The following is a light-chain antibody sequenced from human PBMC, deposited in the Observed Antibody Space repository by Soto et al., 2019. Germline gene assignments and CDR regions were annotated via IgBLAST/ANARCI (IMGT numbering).Light chain of an antibody. J-gene: IGLJ1*01. CDR1: SSDVGGFNY. CDR3: NSYTSSSTYD. CDR2: DVT. V-gene: IGLV2-14*03. Sequence: QSALTQPASVSGSPGQSITISCTGTSSDVGGFNYVSWYQQHPGKAPKLMIYDVTNRPSGVSYRFSGSKSGNTASLTISGLQAEDEAYYYCNSYTSSSTYDFGTGTKLTVL.